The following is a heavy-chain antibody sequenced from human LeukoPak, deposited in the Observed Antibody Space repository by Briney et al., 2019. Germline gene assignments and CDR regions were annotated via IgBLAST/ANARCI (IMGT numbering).Heavy chain of an antibody. CDR3: ARDGDGYNYRWFDP. Sequence: PSETLSLTCTVSGGSISTRNFYWGWLRQPPGKGLEWIGSIYYSGSTNYNPSLKSRVTISVDTSKNQFSLKLSSVTAADTAVYYCARDGDGYNYRWFDPWGQGTLVTVSS. D-gene: IGHD5-24*01. CDR2: IYYSGST. V-gene: IGHV4-39*07. J-gene: IGHJ5*02. CDR1: GGSISTRNFY.